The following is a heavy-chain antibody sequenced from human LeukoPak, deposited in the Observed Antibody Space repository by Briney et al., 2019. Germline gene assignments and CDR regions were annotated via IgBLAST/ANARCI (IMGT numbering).Heavy chain of an antibody. D-gene: IGHD6-13*01. CDR3: AKQSAGSAAWYSLHYDF. V-gene: IGHV3-23*01. CDR2: VDGGGGGT. CDR1: GFTFSAYS. J-gene: IGHJ4*02. Sequence: GGSLRLSCAASGFTFSAYSMNWVRQAPGRGLEWVSSVDGGGGGTYYADSVKGRFTISRDNSKDTLYLQMNGLRAEDTAVYFCAKQSAGSAAWYSLHYDFWGQGTLVTVSS.